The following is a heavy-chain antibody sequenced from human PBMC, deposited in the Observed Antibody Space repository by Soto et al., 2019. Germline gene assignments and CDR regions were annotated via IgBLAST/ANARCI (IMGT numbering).Heavy chain of an antibody. CDR2: ISYDGSDK. Sequence: QVQLVEYGGGVVQPGRSLRLSCAVSGFTFSSSGMHGVRQAPGKGREWVAIISYDGSDKYYADSVEGRFTISRDNSKNTLFLKMNSLRPEDTAVYYCAKYNPTIAYGGQETLVTVSS. J-gene: IGHJ4*02. CDR1: GFTFSSSG. CDR3: AKYNPTIAY. D-gene: IGHD1-1*01. V-gene: IGHV3-30*18.